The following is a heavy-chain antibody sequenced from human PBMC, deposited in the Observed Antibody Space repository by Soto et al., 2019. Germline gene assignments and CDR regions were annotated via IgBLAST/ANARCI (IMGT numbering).Heavy chain of an antibody. CDR1: GLTFNRNG. Sequence: VQLVESGGALVQPGESLRISCVGSGLTFNRNGMHWVRQAPGKGLEWVAVIWYDGSKEYYSDSVKGRFTISRDNSKNLLYLQMNSVRVEDTAVYFCARDRSAGNYFYYGMDVWGQGTTVTVSS. D-gene: IGHD1-1*01. J-gene: IGHJ6*02. CDR3: ARDRSAGNYFYYGMDV. V-gene: IGHV3-33*01. CDR2: IWYDGSKE.